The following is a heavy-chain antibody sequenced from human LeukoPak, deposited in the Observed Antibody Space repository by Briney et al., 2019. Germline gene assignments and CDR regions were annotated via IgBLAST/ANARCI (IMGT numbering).Heavy chain of an antibody. CDR3: ARDGAGYCSGGSCYWNWFDP. CDR2: IIPIFGTA. V-gene: IGHV1-69*13. D-gene: IGHD2-15*01. CDR1: GGTFSSYA. Sequence: ASVNVSCKASGGTFSSYAISWVRQAPGQGLEWMGGIIPIFGTANYAQKFQGRVTITADESTSTAYMELSSLRSEDTAVYYCARDGAGYCSGGSCYWNWFDPWGQGTLVTVSS. J-gene: IGHJ5*02.